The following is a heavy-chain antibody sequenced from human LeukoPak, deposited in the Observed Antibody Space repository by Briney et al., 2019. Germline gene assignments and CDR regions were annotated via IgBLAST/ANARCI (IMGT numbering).Heavy chain of an antibody. V-gene: IGHV4-30-2*01. D-gene: IGHD5-18*01. J-gene: IGHJ4*02. CDR3: ARGRGYSYGEYYFDY. Sequence: SQTLSLTCAVSGGSISSGGYSWSWIRQPPGKGLEWIGYIYHSGSTYYNPSLKSRVTISVDRSKNQVSLKLSSVTAADTAVYYCARGRGYSYGEYYFDYWGQGTLVTVSS. CDR2: IYHSGST. CDR1: GGSISSGGYS.